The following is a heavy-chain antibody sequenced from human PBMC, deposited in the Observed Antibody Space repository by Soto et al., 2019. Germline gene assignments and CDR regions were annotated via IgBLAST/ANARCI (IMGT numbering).Heavy chain of an antibody. J-gene: IGHJ4*02. D-gene: IGHD5-18*01. CDR3: ARGYSYGQY. CDR2: IYNRGTT. V-gene: IGHV4-31*03. CDR1: GGSISSGGYY. Sequence: QVQLQESGPGLVRPSQTLSLTCTFSGGSISSGGYYWRWIRKHPGQGLEWIGHIYNRGTTYYNPSLKSRVTISVDTYKNQFSLKLSSVTAADTAVYYCARGYSYGQYWGQGTLVTVSS.